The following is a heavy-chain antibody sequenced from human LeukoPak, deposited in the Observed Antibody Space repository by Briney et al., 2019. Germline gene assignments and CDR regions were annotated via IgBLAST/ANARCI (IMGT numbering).Heavy chain of an antibody. CDR2: IHYNGTT. D-gene: IGHD5-24*01. Sequence: SETLSLTCTVSGGSIGSSSYYWGWIHQPPGKGLEWIGNIHYNGTTYYSPSLKSRVTISVDTSKNQFSLKLSSVTAADTAVYYCARMNGYNRGYCYYYMDVWGKGTTVTVS. CDR1: GGSIGSSSYY. CDR3: ARMNGYNRGYCYYYMDV. J-gene: IGHJ6*03. V-gene: IGHV4-39*07.